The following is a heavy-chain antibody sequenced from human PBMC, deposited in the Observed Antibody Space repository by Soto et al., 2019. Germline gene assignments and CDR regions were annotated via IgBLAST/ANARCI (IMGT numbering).Heavy chain of an antibody. CDR3: ARADYYGSGSPYYYYYYYMDV. CDR2: IIPILGIA. V-gene: IGHV1-69*02. Sequence: VKVSCKASGGTFSSYTISWVRQAPGQGLEWMGRIIPILGIANYAQKFQGRVTITADKSTSTAYMELSSLRSEDTAVYYCARADYYGSGSPYYYYYYYMDVWGKGTTVTVSS. J-gene: IGHJ6*03. D-gene: IGHD3-10*01. CDR1: GGTFSSYT.